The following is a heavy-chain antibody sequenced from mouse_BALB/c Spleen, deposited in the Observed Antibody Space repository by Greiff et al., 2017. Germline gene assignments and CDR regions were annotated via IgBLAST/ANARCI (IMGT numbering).Heavy chain of an antibody. CDR1: GYTFTDYV. V-gene: IGHV1-77*01. D-gene: IGHD1-1*01. CDR2: IYPGSGST. CDR3: ARITTVVPDY. Sequence: QVQLKQSGPELVKPGASVKMSCKASGYTFTDYVISWVKQRTGQGLEWIGEIYPGSGSTYYNEKFKGKATLTADKSSNTAYMQLSSLTSEDSAVYFCARITTVVPDYWGQGTTLTVSS. J-gene: IGHJ2*01.